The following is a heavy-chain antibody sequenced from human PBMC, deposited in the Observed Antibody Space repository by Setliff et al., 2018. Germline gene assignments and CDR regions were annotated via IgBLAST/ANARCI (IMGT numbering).Heavy chain of an antibody. CDR2: IYHSGST. D-gene: IGHD6-19*01. CDR3: ARDSAVADLIDY. Sequence: SETLSLTCTVSGYSISSGYYWGWIRQPPGKGLEWIGSIYHSGSTYYNPSLKSRVTISVDTSKNQFSLKLSSVTAADTAVYYCARDSAVADLIDYWGQGTLVTVSS. V-gene: IGHV4-38-2*02. CDR1: GYSISSGYY. J-gene: IGHJ4*02.